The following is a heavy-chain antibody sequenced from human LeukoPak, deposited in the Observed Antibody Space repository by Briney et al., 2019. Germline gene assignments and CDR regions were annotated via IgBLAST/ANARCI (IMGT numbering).Heavy chain of an antibody. D-gene: IGHD3-16*01. J-gene: IGHJ4*02. CDR1: GFTFSSYG. Sequence: GGSLRLSCAASGFTFSSYGMHWVRQAPGKGLEWVAVISYDGSNKYYADSVKGRFTISRDNSKNTLYLQMNSLRSEDTAVYYCARGFGVYYDYVWGSFPYWGQGTLVTVSS. CDR3: ARGFGVYYDYVWGSFPY. CDR2: ISYDGSNK. V-gene: IGHV3-30*03.